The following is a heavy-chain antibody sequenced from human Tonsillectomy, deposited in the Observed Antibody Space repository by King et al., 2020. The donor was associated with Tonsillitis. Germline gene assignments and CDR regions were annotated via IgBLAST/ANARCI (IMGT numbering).Heavy chain of an antibody. Sequence: VQLVESGGGVVQPGRSLRLSCAASGFTFSSYGMHWVRQAPGKGLEWVAVISYDGSNKYYADSVKGRFTISRDNSKNTLYLQMNSLRAEDTAVYYCAKNQKTRGSDYFDYWGQGTLVTVSS. CDR2: ISYDGSNK. CDR3: AKNQKTRGSDYFDY. J-gene: IGHJ4*02. V-gene: IGHV3-30*18. CDR1: GFTFSSYG. D-gene: IGHD2-8*02.